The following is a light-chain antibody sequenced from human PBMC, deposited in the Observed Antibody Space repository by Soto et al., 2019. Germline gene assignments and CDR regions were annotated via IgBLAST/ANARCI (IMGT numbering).Light chain of an antibody. CDR3: QQYGSSHWT. J-gene: IGKJ1*01. CDR1: QRVASAY. Sequence: ETVLTQSPVTLSLSPGERATLSCRASQRVASAYLAWYQQKSGQVPRLLIYGASSRATGIPDRFSGSGSGTDFTLTINSLEPEDFAVYYCQQYGSSHWTFGPGTKVDIK. V-gene: IGKV3-20*01. CDR2: GAS.